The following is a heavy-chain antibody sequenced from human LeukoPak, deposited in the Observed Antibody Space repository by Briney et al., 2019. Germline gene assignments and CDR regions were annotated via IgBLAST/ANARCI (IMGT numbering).Heavy chain of an antibody. CDR1: GFTFSSYE. V-gene: IGHV3-48*03. CDR3: ARERVSALDY. J-gene: IGHJ4*02. Sequence: PGGSLRLSCAASGFTFSSYEVNWVRQAPGKGLEWVSYISSSGSTIYYADSVKSRFTISRDNAKNSLYLQMNSLRAEDTAVYYCARERVSALDYWGQGTLVTVSS. CDR2: ISSSGSTI.